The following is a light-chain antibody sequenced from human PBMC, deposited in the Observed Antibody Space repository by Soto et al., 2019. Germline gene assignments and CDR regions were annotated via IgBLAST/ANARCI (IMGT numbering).Light chain of an antibody. CDR2: AAS. V-gene: IGKV1-9*01. J-gene: IGKJ4*01. Sequence: GYRVTITCRASQDISSYLAWYQQKPGKAPTLLIYAASTLQSGVPSRFSGSGFGTDFTLTISSLQAEDFASYYCQQLRSYPSTFGGGTKVDI. CDR3: QQLRSYPST. CDR1: QDISSY.